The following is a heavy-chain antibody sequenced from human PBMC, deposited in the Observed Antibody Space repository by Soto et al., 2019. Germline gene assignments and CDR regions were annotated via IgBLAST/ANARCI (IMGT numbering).Heavy chain of an antibody. V-gene: IGHV3-15*01. J-gene: IGHJ6*02. CDR1: GFTFSNAW. Sequence: GGSLRLSCAASGFTFSNAWMSWVRQAPGKGLEWVGRIKSKTDGGTTDYAAPVKGRFTISRDDSKNTLYLQMNSLKTEDTAVYYCTTDYSVGYYYYGMDVWGQGTTVTVSS. CDR3: TTDYSVGYYYYGMDV. CDR2: IKSKTDGGTT. D-gene: IGHD4-4*01.